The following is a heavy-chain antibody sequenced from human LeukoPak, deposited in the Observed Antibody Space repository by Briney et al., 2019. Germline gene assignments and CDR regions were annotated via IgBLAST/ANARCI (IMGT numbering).Heavy chain of an antibody. CDR1: GGSFSGYY. CDR2: INHGGST. Sequence: SETLSLTCAVYGGSFSGYYWSWIRQPPGKGLEWIGEINHGGSTNYNPSLKSRVTISVDTSKNQFSLKLSSVTAADTAVYYCARALTGAFRIGAFDIWGQGTLVTVSS. D-gene: IGHD7-27*01. V-gene: IGHV4-34*01. J-gene: IGHJ3*02. CDR3: ARALTGAFRIGAFDI.